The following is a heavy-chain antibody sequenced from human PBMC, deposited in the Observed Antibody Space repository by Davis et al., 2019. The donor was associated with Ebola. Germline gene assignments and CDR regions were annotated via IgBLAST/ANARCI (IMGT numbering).Heavy chain of an antibody. CDR3: ARDYYDSSGYYQGDC. D-gene: IGHD3-22*01. Sequence: GESLKISCVVSGFTFSNYAMSWVRQAPGKGLEWVSYISTSSSTIYYADSVKGRFTISRDNAKNSLYLQMNSLRDEDTAVYYCARDYYDSSGYYQGDCWGQGTLVTVSS. CDR2: ISTSSSTI. J-gene: IGHJ4*02. CDR1: GFTFSNYA. V-gene: IGHV3-48*02.